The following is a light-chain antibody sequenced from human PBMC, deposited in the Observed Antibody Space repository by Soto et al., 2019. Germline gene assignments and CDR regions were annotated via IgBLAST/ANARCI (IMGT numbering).Light chain of an antibody. Sequence: QSALTQPPSASGPPGQSVTISCTGSSSDIGGYDFVSWYQQHPGKAPKLMIFEVTKRPSGVPDRFSGSKSGNTASLTVSGLQADDEADYYCSSYAGSNNLGFGGGTQLTVL. V-gene: IGLV2-8*01. CDR1: SSDIGGYDF. CDR2: EVT. J-gene: IGLJ2*01. CDR3: SSYAGSNNLG.